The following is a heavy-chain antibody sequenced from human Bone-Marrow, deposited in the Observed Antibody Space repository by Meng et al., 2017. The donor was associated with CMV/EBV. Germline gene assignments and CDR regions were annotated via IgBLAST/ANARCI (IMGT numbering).Heavy chain of an antibody. CDR3: LRCTNANCYDF. V-gene: IGHV3-74*01. CDR2: VNSDGSST. D-gene: IGHD2-8*01. Sequence: GESLKISCAASGFTFTNFWMHWVRQAAGKGLVWVSRVNSDGSSTSYADSVKGRFTISRDNAKNTLYLQMNSLRAEDTAVYYCLRCTNANCYDFWGQGTRVTVSS. J-gene: IGHJ4*02. CDR1: GFTFTNFW.